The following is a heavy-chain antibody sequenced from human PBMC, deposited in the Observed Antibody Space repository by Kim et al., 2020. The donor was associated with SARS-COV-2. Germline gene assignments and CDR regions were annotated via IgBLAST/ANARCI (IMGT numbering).Heavy chain of an antibody. J-gene: IGHJ6*02. CDR3: TRALQYYYGSGSYYTSTYYGMDV. V-gene: IGHV3-49*04. D-gene: IGHD3-10*01. Sequence: GGSLRLSCTASGFTFGDYAMSWVRQAPGKGLEWVGFIRSKAYGGTTEYAASVKGRFTISRDDSKSIAYLQMNSLKTEDTAVYYCTRALQYYYGSGSYYTSTYYGMDVWGQGTTVTVSS. CDR1: GFTFGDYA. CDR2: IRSKAYGGTT.